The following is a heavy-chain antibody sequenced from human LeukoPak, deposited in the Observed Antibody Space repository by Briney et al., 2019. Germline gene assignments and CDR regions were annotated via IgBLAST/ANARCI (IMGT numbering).Heavy chain of an antibody. CDR3: AKSRHPFAVLQTSHDYFDY. Sequence: PGGSLRLSCAASGFTFSSYGMHWVRQAPGKGLEWVAVISYDGSNEYYADSVQGRFTISRDNSKNTLYLQMNNLRTEDTAIYYCAKSRHPFAVLQTSHDYFDYWGQGTLVTVSS. V-gene: IGHV3-30*18. D-gene: IGHD2/OR15-2a*01. CDR1: GFTFSSYG. J-gene: IGHJ4*02. CDR2: ISYDGSNE.